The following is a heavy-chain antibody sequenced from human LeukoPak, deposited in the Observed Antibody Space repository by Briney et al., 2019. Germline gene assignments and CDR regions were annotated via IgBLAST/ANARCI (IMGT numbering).Heavy chain of an antibody. V-gene: IGHV1-18*01. CDR3: TGGRGTSYDYYYMDV. CDR1: GYTFTSYD. D-gene: IGHD2-2*01. Sequence: TSVKVSCKASGYTFTSYDISWVRQAPGRGLEWMGWISAYNGNTNYAQKLQGRVTMTTDTSTSTAYMELRSLRSDDTAVYYCTGGRGTSYDYYYMDVWGKGTTVTVSS. CDR2: ISAYNGNT. J-gene: IGHJ6*03.